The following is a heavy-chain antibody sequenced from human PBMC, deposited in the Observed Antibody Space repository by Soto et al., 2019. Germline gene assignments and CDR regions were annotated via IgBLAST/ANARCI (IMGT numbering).Heavy chain of an antibody. Sequence: QLHLVQSGAVVKKPGASVTVSCSASGYPVTAYYMHWVRQAPGRGLEWMGGINPATGAAKYTPTFQGRVTMTRDTYTSTVFMELSGLTSEDTAVFYCARGGGVGVAGSAAFDMWGQGTLVTVSS. D-gene: IGHD3-3*01. J-gene: IGHJ3*02. CDR3: ARGGGVGVAGSAAFDM. CDR2: INPATGAA. V-gene: IGHV1-2*02. CDR1: GYPVTAYY.